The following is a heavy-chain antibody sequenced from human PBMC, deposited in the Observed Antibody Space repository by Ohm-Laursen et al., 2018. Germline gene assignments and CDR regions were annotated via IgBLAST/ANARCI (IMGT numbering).Heavy chain of an antibody. V-gene: IGHV3-23*01. CDR3: AKAPITMVRGGRDWLDP. CDR2: ISGSGANT. CDR1: GFTFSNYW. D-gene: IGHD3-10*01. J-gene: IGHJ5*02. Sequence: SLRLSCTASGFTFSNYWMSWVRQAPGKGLEWVSVISGSGANTFYADSVKGLFTISRDNSKSTLYLQMNSLRAEDTAVYYCAKAPITMVRGGRDWLDPWGQGTLVTVSS.